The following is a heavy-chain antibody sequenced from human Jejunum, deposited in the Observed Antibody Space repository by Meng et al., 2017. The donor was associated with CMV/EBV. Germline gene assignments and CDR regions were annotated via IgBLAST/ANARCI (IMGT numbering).Heavy chain of an antibody. Sequence: ASGFSLSDYSINWVRQAPGKGLEWVSSVKSHSTFIYYADSVKGRFTISRDNAENSLHLQMNSLRAEDTAVYFCAKDLQHYYAMDVWGQGTTVTVSS. J-gene: IGHJ6*02. CDR3: AKDLQHYYAMDV. D-gene: IGHD5-18*01. V-gene: IGHV3-21*01. CDR1: GFSLSDYS. CDR2: VKSHSTFI.